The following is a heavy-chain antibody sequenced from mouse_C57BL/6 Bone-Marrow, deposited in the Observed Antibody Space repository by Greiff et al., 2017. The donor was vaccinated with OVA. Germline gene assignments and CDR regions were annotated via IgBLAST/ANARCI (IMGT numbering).Heavy chain of an antibody. Sequence: EVKLMESGPELVQPGASVKISCKASGYSFTGYYMNWVKQSPEKSLEWIGEINPSTGGTTYNQTFKAKATLTVDKSSSTAYMQLKSLTAEDSAVYYCGRDDGYDGWGTGTTVTVSS. V-gene: IGHV1-42*01. CDR3: GRDDGYDG. CDR2: INPSTGGT. CDR1: GYSFTGYY. D-gene: IGHD2-2*01. J-gene: IGHJ1*03.